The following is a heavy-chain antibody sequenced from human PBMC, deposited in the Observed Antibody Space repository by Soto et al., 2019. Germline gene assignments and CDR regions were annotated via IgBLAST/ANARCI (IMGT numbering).Heavy chain of an antibody. V-gene: IGHV1-18*01. CDR3: ATDLSSYSSSWYPFDY. CDR1: GYTFSSYG. Sequence: ASVKVSCKASGYTFSSYGISWVRQAPGQGLEWMGGISAYNGNANYAQKLQGRVTMTTDTSTSTAYMELRSLRSDDTAVYYCATDLSSYSSSWYPFDYWGQGTLVTVSS. J-gene: IGHJ4*02. D-gene: IGHD6-13*01. CDR2: ISAYNGNA.